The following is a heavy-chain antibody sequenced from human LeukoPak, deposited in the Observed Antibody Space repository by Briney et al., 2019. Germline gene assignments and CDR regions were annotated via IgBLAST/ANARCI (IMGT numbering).Heavy chain of an antibody. D-gene: IGHD3-3*01. J-gene: IGHJ4*02. CDR1: GFSFTDYA. Sequence: GGSLRLSCAASGFSFTDYAMSWVRQAPGKGLEWVSAISGSGGSTYYADSVKGRFTISRDNSKNTLYLQMNSLRAEDTAVYYCASDRAGITIFGVVINPSDYWGQGTLVTVSS. CDR2: ISGSGGST. CDR3: ASDRAGITIFGVVINPSDY. V-gene: IGHV3-23*01.